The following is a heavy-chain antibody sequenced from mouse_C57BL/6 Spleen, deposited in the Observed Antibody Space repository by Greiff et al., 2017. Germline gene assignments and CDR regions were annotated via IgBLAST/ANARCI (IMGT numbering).Heavy chain of an antibody. V-gene: IGHV1-15*01. CDR3: TITTVVARFDY. CDR2: IDPETGGT. CDR1: GYTFTDYE. Sequence: QVHVKQSGAELVRPGASVTLSCKASGYTFTDYEMHWVKQTPVHGLEWIGAIDPETGGTAYNQKFKGKAILTADKSSSTAYMELRSLTSEDSAVXYCTITTVVARFDYWGQGTTLTVSS. D-gene: IGHD1-1*01. J-gene: IGHJ2*01.